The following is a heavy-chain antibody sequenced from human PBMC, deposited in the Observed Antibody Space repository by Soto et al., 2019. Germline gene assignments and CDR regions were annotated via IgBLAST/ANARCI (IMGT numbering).Heavy chain of an antibody. CDR2: IYYSGST. J-gene: IGHJ6*02. Sequence: SETLSLTCTVSGGSISSSSYYWGWIRQPPGKGLEWIGSIYYSGSTYYNPSLKSRVTISVDTSKNQFSLKLSSVTAADTAVYYCARHAEVYYYYYGMDVWGQGTTVTVSS. V-gene: IGHV4-39*01. CDR3: ARHAEVYYYYYGMDV. CDR1: GGSISSSSYY.